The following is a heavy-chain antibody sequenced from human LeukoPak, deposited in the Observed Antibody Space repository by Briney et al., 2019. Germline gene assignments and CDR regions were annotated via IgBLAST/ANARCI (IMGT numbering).Heavy chain of an antibody. D-gene: IGHD1-26*01. J-gene: IGHJ3*02. CDR1: GYTFTSYD. CDR3: ARGSGSYYAFDI. CDR2: MNPNSGNT. V-gene: IGHV1-8*03. Sequence: ASVKVSCKASGYTFTSYDINWVRQATGQGLEWMGWMNPNSGNTGYAQKFQGRVTITRNTSISTAYMELSSLRSEGTAVYYCARGSGSYYAFDIWGQGTMVTVCS.